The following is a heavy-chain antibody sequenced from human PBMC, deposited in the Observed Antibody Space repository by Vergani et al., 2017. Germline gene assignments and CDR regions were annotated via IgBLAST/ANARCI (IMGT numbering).Heavy chain of an antibody. D-gene: IGHD2-15*01. CDR2: IKSDGRT. Sequence: DVELLESGGGLAQPGGSLRVSCSASGFRVTTYYMSWVRQAPGKGLEWVSVIKSDGRTSYAESVRGRFTISRDTSRNAVYLQMNILRVEDTGVYYCTRSECSGTTCYGHYFDLWGHGILVTVSS. V-gene: IGHV3-66*02. J-gene: IGHJ4*01. CDR1: GFRVTTYY. CDR3: TRSECSGTTCYGHYFDL.